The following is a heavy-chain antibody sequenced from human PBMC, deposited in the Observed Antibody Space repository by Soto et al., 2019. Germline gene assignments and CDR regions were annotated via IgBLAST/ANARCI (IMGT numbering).Heavy chain of an antibody. V-gene: IGHV1-2*02. CDR2: INPNSGAT. D-gene: IGHD3-3*01. Sequence: QVQLVQSGAEVKKPGSSVKVSCKASGYTFTGYFMHWVRQAPGQGLERMGWINPNSGATKYAQKFQGRVTLSRDTSIRTAYMELTGLSSDDTAVYYCARGGGTILAPLPWGQGTQVTVSS. J-gene: IGHJ5*02. CDR3: ARGGGTILAPLP. CDR1: GYTFTGYF.